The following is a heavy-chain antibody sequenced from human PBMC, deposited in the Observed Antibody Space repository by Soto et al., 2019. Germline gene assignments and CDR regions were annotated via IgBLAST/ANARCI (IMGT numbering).Heavy chain of an antibody. V-gene: IGHV4-59*01. CDR1: GCSISGSY. J-gene: IGHJ4*02. CDR3: ARSVAVPGAHIDY. D-gene: IGHD6-19*01. CDR2: VYYTGST. Sequence: ASEPLSLTCIVSGCSISGSYWSWIRQSPGKGLEWLGYVYYTGSTNYSPSLRSRVSISVDTSKNEFSLRLSSVTAADTAVYFCARSVAVPGAHIDYWGQGTQVTVSS.